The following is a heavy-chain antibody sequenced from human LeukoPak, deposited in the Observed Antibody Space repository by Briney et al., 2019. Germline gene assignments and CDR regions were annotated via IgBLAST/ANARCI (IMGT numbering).Heavy chain of an antibody. Sequence: GESLKISCKGSGYSFTSYWIGWVRQMPGKGLEWMGIIYPGDSDTRYSPSFQGQVTFSADKSTSTAYPQWSSLKASDTAMYYCARLRRAAAGTPFDYRGQGTLVSVSS. CDR1: GYSFTSYW. CDR3: ARLRRAAAGTPFDY. J-gene: IGHJ4*02. CDR2: IYPGDSDT. D-gene: IGHD6-13*01. V-gene: IGHV5-51*01.